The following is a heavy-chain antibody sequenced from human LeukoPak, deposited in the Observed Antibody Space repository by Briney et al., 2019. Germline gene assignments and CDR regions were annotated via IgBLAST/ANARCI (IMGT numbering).Heavy chain of an antibody. Sequence: GGSLRLSCAASGFIFSNYGMSWVRQAPGKGLEWVSSIISSTHIYYADSIQGRFTISRDNAENSLYLQMNSLRAEDTAVYYCARENLDFWSGMGFDYWGQGTLVTVSS. J-gene: IGHJ4*02. V-gene: IGHV3-21*06. CDR1: GFIFSNYG. CDR2: IISSTHI. D-gene: IGHD3-3*01. CDR3: ARENLDFWSGMGFDY.